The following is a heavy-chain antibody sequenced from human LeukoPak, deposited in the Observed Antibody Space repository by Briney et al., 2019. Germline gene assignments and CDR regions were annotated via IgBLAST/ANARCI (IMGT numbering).Heavy chain of an antibody. D-gene: IGHD2-2*01. CDR1: GFTFSDYD. CDR3: AKEAESVVPAASYYFYYYMDV. Sequence: GRSLRLSCAASGFTFSDYDMHWVRQAPGKGLEWVAVIFFDGSKRYFGESVKGRFTISRDNSKNTLYLQMNSLGAEDTAVYHCAKEAESVVPAASYYFYYYMDVWGKGTTVTVSS. CDR2: IFFDGSKR. J-gene: IGHJ6*03. V-gene: IGHV3-33*06.